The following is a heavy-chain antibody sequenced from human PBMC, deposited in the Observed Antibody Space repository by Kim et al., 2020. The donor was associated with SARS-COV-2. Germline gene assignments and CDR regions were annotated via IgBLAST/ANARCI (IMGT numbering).Heavy chain of an antibody. V-gene: IGHV1-69*13. Sequence: SVKVSCKASGGTFSSYAISWVRQAPGQGLEWMGGIIPIFGTANYAQKFQGRVTITADESTSTAYMELSSLRSEDTAVYYCAMTYYYDSSGYWVLQHWGQGTLVTVSS. CDR1: GGTFSSYA. CDR2: IIPIFGTA. CDR3: AMTYYYDSSGYWVLQH. J-gene: IGHJ1*01. D-gene: IGHD3-22*01.